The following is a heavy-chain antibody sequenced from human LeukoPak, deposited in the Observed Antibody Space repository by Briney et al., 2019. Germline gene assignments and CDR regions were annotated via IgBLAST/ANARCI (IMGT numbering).Heavy chain of an antibody. CDR1: GGSISSSSYY. J-gene: IGHJ6*02. V-gene: IGHV4-39*07. Sequence: SETLSLTCTVSGGSISSSSYYWGWIRQPPGKGLEWIGSIYYSGSTYYNPSLKSRVTISVDTSKNQFSLKLSSVTAADTAVYYCARDAHFDSSQPGDYYYGMDVWGQGTTVTVSS. CDR3: ARDAHFDSSQPGDYYYGMDV. D-gene: IGHD3-22*01. CDR2: IYYSGST.